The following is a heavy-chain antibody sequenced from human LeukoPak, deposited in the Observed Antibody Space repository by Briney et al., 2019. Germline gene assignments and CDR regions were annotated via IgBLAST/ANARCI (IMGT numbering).Heavy chain of an antibody. J-gene: IGHJ6*02. CDR1: GFTFSSYG. CDR3: ARDWSDYYDSSGSPLLYDYYGMDV. V-gene: IGHV3-33*01. D-gene: IGHD3-22*01. CDR2: IWYDGSNK. Sequence: GGSLRLSCAASGFTFSSYGMHWVRQAPGKGLEWVAVIWYDGSNKYYADSVKGRFTISRDNSKNTLYLQMNSLRAEDTAVYYCARDWSDYYDSSGSPLLYDYYGMDVWGQGTTVTVSS.